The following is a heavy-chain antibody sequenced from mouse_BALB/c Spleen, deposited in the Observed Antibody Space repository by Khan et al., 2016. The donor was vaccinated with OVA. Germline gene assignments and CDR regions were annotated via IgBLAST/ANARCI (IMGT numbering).Heavy chain of an antibody. D-gene: IGHD2-4*01. Sequence: QVQLKQSGPGLVQPSQSLSITCTVSGSSLTTYGVHWVRQSPGKGLEWLGVIWSGGSTDYNAAFISRLSISKDSSKSQVFFKMNSLQVNDTAIYYCARNYDYDEGLAYWGQGTLVTVSA. CDR3: ARNYDYDEGLAY. J-gene: IGHJ3*01. V-gene: IGHV2-2*02. CDR2: IWSGGST. CDR1: GSSLTTYG.